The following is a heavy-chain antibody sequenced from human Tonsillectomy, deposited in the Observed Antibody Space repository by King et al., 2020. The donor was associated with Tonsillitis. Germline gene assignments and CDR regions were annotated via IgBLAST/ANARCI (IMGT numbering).Heavy chain of an antibody. CDR1: GDSIDSGPYY. D-gene: IGHD4-17*01. J-gene: IGHJ4*02. V-gene: IGHV4-61*02. CDR3: AREDFGDYPY. CDR2: ISGSGST. Sequence: PLQESGPGLVKPSQTLSLTCTVSGDSIDSGPYYWNWIRQPAGKGLEWIGRISGSGSTNSNPSLKSRVTISVDTSKNQFSLKLNSVSAADTATYYCAREDFGDYPYWGQGTLVTVSS.